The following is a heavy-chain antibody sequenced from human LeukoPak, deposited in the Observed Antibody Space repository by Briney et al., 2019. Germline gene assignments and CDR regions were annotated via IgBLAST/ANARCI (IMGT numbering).Heavy chain of an antibody. CDR2: ISYDGSNK. Sequence: GRSLRLSCAASGFTLSSYAMHWVRQAPGKGLEWVAVISYDGSNKYYADSVKGRFTISRDDSMNTLYLQMSRLRAEDTAVYCCARDTDTSGYYPDDYWGQGALVTVSS. V-gene: IGHV3-30-3*01. D-gene: IGHD3-22*01. CDR1: GFTLSSYA. CDR3: ARDTDTSGYYPDDY. J-gene: IGHJ4*02.